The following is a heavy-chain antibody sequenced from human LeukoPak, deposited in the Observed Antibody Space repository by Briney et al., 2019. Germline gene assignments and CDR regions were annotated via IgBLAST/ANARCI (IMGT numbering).Heavy chain of an antibody. CDR1: GFTFSSYA. D-gene: IGHD3-10*01. Sequence: PGGSLRLSCAASGFTFSSYAMHWVRQAPGKGLEWVAVISYDGSNKYYADSVKGRFTISRDNSKNTLYLQTNSLRAEDTAVYYCARAGFTMVRGEYSYWGQGTLVTVSS. V-gene: IGHV3-30-3*01. CDR2: ISYDGSNK. CDR3: ARAGFTMVRGEYSY. J-gene: IGHJ4*02.